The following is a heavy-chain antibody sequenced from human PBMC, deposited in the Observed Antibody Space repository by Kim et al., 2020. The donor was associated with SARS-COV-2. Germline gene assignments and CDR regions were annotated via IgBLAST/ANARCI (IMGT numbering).Heavy chain of an antibody. CDR2: SDVGTS. V-gene: IGHV3-15*01. J-gene: IGHJ4*02. CDR3: TTVSMR. Sequence: SDVGTSDYAAPVKGRFTISRDDSKNTLYLQMNSLKSEDAGVYYCTTVSMRWGQGTLVTVSS. D-gene: IGHD2-2*01.